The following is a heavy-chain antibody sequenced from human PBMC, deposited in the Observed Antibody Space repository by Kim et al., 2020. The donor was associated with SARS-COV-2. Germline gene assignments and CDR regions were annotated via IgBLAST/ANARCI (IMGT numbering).Heavy chain of an antibody. CDR1: GFTFSSYA. J-gene: IGHJ3*02. D-gene: IGHD3-22*01. CDR2: ISGSGGST. V-gene: IGHV3-23*01. CDR3: AKIRAVNSSGYYYVGAFDI. Sequence: GGSLRLSCAASGFTFSSYAMSWVRQAPGKGLEWVSAISGSGGSTYYADSVKGRFTISRDNSKNTLYLQMNSLRAEDTAVYYCAKIRAVNSSGYYYVGAFDIWGQGTMVTVSS.